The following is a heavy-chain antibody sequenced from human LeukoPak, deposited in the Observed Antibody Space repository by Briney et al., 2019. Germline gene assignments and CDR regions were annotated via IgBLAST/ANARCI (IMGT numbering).Heavy chain of an antibody. D-gene: IGHD2-21*01. CDR1: GYTFTGYY. CDR3: AIVLPSGEISYDY. V-gene: IGHV1-2*02. Sequence: ASVKVSCKASGYTFTGYYMHWVRQAPGQGLEWMGWINPNSGGTNYAQKFQGRVTMTRDTSISTAYMELSRLRSDDTAVYYCAIVLPSGEISYDYWGQGTLVTVSS. J-gene: IGHJ4*02. CDR2: INPNSGGT.